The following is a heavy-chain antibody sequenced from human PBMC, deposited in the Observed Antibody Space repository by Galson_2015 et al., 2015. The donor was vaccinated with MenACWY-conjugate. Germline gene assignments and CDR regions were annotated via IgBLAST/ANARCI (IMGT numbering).Heavy chain of an antibody. CDR3: ARRHISSSAYDL. J-gene: IGHJ4*02. V-gene: IGHV5-51*01. CDR2: IYPGDSDT. Sequence: QSGAEVTKPGESLQISCRGSGYSFRTYWIGWVRQMPGKGLVWMGIIYPGDSDTRYSPSFHGQVSISADESISTAYLQWSSLKASDTAMYYCARRHISSSAYDLWGQGTLVTVSS. D-gene: IGHD6-6*01. CDR1: GYSFRTYW.